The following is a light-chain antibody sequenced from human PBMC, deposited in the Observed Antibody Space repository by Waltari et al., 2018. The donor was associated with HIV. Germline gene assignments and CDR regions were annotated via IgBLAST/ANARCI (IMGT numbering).Light chain of an antibody. CDR3: QQRSTWPST. Sequence: ENMFTHFPPTLSLSPGEEATVSSRAIPSVRNFLVWYQQKPGQAPRLLIYEASNRAAGIPARFSGSGSGTDFTLTISRLEPEDFAVYYCQQRSTWPSTFGQGTKVEIK. CDR2: EAS. V-gene: IGKV3-11*01. J-gene: IGKJ1*01. CDR1: PSVRNF.